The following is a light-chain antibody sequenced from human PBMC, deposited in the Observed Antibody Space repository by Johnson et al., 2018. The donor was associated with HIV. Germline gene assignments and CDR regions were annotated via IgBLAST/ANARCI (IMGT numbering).Light chain of an antibody. V-gene: IGLV1-51*02. CDR2: ENN. J-gene: IGLJ1*01. CDR3: GTWDSSLISNV. CDR1: SSNIGNNY. Sequence: QSVLTQPPSVSAAPGRRVTVSCSGSSSNIGNNYVSWYQQLPGTAPKLLIYENNKRPSGIPDRFSGSKSGTSATLGITGLQTGDEADYYCGTWDSSLISNVFGSGTKVTVL.